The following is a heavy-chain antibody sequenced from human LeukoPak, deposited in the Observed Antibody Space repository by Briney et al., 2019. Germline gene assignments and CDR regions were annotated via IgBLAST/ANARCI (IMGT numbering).Heavy chain of an antibody. J-gene: IGHJ4*02. Sequence: SETLSLTCTVSGGSISSYYWSWIRQPPGKGLEWIGYIYTSGSTNYNPSLKSRVTISVDTSKNQFSLKLSSVTAADTAMYYCASPRTTTDGFDYWGQGTLVTVSS. D-gene: IGHD1-7*01. V-gene: IGHV4-4*09. CDR3: ASPRTTTDGFDY. CDR2: IYTSGST. CDR1: GGSISSYY.